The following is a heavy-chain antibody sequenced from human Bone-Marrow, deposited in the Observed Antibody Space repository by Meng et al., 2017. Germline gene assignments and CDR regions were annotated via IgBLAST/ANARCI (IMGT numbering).Heavy chain of an antibody. CDR3: ARDQGSYYDRYYGMDV. Sequence: SVKVSCKASGGTFSSYAISWVRQAPGQGLEWMGGIIPIFGTANYAQKFQGRVTITADKSTSTAYMELSSLRAEDTAVYYCARDQGSYYDRYYGMDVWGQGTTVTVSS. D-gene: IGHD3-10*01. J-gene: IGHJ6*02. CDR2: IIPIFGTA. CDR1: GGTFSSYA. V-gene: IGHV1-69*06.